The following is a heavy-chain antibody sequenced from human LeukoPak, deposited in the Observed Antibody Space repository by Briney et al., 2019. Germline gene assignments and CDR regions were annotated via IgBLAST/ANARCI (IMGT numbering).Heavy chain of an antibody. D-gene: IGHD6-13*01. CDR1: GFTFSSYS. J-gene: IGHJ5*02. V-gene: IGHV3-21*01. Sequence: PGGSLRLSCAASGFTFSSYSMNWVRQAPGKGLEWVSSISSSSSYIYYADSVKGRFTISRDNAKNSLYLQMNSLRAEDTAVYYCARDAPGYSSSENWFDPWGQGTLVTVSS. CDR2: ISSSSSYI. CDR3: ARDAPGYSSSENWFDP.